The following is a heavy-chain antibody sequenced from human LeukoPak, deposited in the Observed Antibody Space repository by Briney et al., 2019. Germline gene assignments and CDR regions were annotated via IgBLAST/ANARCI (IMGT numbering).Heavy chain of an antibody. Sequence: SETLSLTCSVSGGSINSNSHQWDWIRQAPGKGLECVGNIYYSGTNSYNPSLKSRVPISVDTSQNHFSLRLTSVTAADTAVYYCARRGDISTDYAFDYWGQGTLVTVSS. V-gene: IGHV4-39*02. J-gene: IGHJ4*02. CDR1: GGSINSNSHQ. CDR3: ARRGDISTDYAFDY. CDR2: IYYSGTN. D-gene: IGHD3-9*01.